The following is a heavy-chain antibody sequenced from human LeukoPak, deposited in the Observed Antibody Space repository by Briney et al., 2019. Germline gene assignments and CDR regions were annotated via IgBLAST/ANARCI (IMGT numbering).Heavy chain of an antibody. CDR2: IYYSGST. V-gene: IGHV4-59*08. CDR1: GGSISSNY. Sequence: SETLSLTCTVSGGSISSNYWSWIRQPPGKGLEWIGYIYYSGSTNYNPSLKSRVTISVDTSKNQFSLKLSSVTAADTAVYYCARANFIYDFWSGYYYWGQGTLVTVSS. CDR3: ARANFIYDFWSGYYY. J-gene: IGHJ4*02. D-gene: IGHD3-3*01.